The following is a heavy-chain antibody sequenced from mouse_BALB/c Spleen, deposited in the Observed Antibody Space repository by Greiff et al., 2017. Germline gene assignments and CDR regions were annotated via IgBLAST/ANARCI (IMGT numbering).Heavy chain of an antibody. CDR1: GYTFTSYW. D-gene: IGHD2-4*01. J-gene: IGHJ3*01. CDR3: ARDGYYDYAWFAY. V-gene: IGHV1-87*01. CDR2: IYPGNSDT. Sequence: VQLQQSGTVLARPGASVKMSCKASGYTFTSYWMHWVKQRPGQGLEWIGAIYPGNSDTSYNQKFKDKATLTADKSSSTAYMQLSSLTSEDSAVYYCARDGYYDYAWFAYWGQGTLVTVSA.